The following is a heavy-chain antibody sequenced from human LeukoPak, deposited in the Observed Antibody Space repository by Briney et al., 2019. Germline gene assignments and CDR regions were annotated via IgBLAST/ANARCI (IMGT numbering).Heavy chain of an antibody. CDR1: GGSISSGNHY. J-gene: IGHJ6*03. Sequence: PPQTLSLTCTVSGGSISSGNHYWSWIRQPAGKQLEWIGRIFSSGSTNYNPSLKSRVTISVDTSKNQFSLKLNSVTAADTAVYYCARSSGQYQLLYYYYYMDVWGKGTTVTVSS. D-gene: IGHD2-2*01. CDR2: IFSSGST. V-gene: IGHV4-61*02. CDR3: ARSSGQYQLLYYYYYMDV.